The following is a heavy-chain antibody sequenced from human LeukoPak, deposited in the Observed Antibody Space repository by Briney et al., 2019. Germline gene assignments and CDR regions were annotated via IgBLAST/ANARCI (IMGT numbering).Heavy chain of an antibody. V-gene: IGHV1-2*02. Sequence: GASVKVSCKASGYTFTGYYMHWVRQAPGQGLEWMGWINPNSGGTNYAQKFQGRVTMTRDTSISTAYMELSRLRSDDTAVYYCASPVAAAGLGYYYYYMDVWGKGTTVTVSS. CDR3: ASPVAAAGLGYYYYYMDV. CDR1: GYTFTGYY. J-gene: IGHJ6*03. D-gene: IGHD6-13*01. CDR2: INPNSGGT.